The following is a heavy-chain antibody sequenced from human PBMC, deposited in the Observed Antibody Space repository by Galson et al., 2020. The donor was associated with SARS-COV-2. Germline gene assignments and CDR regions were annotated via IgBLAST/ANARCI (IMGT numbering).Heavy chain of an antibody. CDR2: ISGSGGST. D-gene: IGHD3-10*01. CDR1: GFTFSSYA. V-gene: IGHV3-23*01. CDR3: AKGFISRYYYGSGSYYNAASGAFDI. Sequence: GGSLRLSCAASGFTFSSYAMSWVRQAPGKGLEWVSAISGSGGSTYYADSVKGRFTISRDNSKNTLYLQMNSLRAEDTAVYYCAKGFISRYYYGSGSYYNAASGAFDIWGQGTMVTVSS. J-gene: IGHJ3*02.